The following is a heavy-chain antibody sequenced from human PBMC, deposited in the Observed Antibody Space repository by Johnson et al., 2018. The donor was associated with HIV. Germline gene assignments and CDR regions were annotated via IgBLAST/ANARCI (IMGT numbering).Heavy chain of an antibody. CDR1: GFTFSSYA. Sequence: VLLVESGGDVVQPGRSLRLSCTASGFTFSSYAMSWVRQAPGKGLEWVSAISGSGGSTYYADSVKGRFTISRDNSKNTLYLQLNSLRAEDTAVYYCAKPKRIVVEEADAFDIWGQGTMVTVSS. J-gene: IGHJ3*02. D-gene: IGHD3-22*01. V-gene: IGHV3-23*04. CDR2: ISGSGGST. CDR3: AKPKRIVVEEADAFDI.